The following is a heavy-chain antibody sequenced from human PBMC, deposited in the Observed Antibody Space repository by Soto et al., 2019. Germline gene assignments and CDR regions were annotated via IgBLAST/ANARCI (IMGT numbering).Heavy chain of an antibody. CDR3: AKEIRLDYFDH. CDR1: GFTFSSYA. J-gene: IGHJ4*02. CDR2: ISGSGAHT. V-gene: IGHV3-23*01. Sequence: GGSLRLSCSASGFTFSSYAMNWVRQAPGKGLEWVSAISGSGAHTYYADSVKGRFTISRDNSKNTLSLQMNSLRTENTAVYYCAKEIRLDYFDHWGQGTLVTVSS.